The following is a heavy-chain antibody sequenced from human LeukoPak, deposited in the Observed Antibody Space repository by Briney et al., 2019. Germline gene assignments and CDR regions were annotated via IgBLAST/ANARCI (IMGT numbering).Heavy chain of an antibody. D-gene: IGHD6-19*01. Sequence: GGSLRLSCAASGFTFSTYWTHWVRQAPGKGLVWVSHINVDGSGATYADSVKGRFTIPRDNPKNTLYLHMNSLRAQGTAVYYCARATRIYSSGLYYSLDYWGQGTLVTVSS. J-gene: IGHJ4*02. CDR3: ARATRIYSSGLYYSLDY. CDR1: GFTFSTYW. CDR2: INVDGSGA. V-gene: IGHV3-74*01.